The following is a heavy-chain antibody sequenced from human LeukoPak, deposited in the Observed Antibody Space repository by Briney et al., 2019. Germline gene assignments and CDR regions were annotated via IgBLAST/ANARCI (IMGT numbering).Heavy chain of an antibody. Sequence: ASVKVSCKTSGYIFSDYDLHWVRQAPGQGPEWLGWTKPGNGVTKYAQKFQGRVTITSDTSITTAYMELSSLKSDDTGVYFCAKDNFPDGSFDFWGQGGLVTVSS. V-gene: IGHV1-2*02. CDR3: AKDNFPDGSFDF. J-gene: IGHJ4*02. D-gene: IGHD5-24*01. CDR1: GYIFSDYD. CDR2: TKPGNGVT.